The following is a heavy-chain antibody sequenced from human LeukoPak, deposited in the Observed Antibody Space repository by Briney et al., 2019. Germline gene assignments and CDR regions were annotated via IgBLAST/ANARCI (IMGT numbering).Heavy chain of an antibody. V-gene: IGHV3-23*01. CDR1: GFPFSSYA. Sequence: GGSLRLSCAAAGFPFSSYAMSWVRQAPGKGLEWVSAISRSGGSTYYADSVKGRFTISRDNSKNTLYLQLNSLRAEDTDVYYCAKGRDSSGYGWFDPWGQGTLVTVSS. CDR2: ISRSGGST. CDR3: AKGRDSSGYGWFDP. D-gene: IGHD3-22*01. J-gene: IGHJ5*02.